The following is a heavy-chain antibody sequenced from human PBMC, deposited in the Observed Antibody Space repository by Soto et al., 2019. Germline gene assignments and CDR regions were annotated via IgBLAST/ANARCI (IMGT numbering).Heavy chain of an antibody. CDR3: ARYDVGDCSKDICYTKPLDY. Sequence: ASVKVSCKASGYTFTSYGISWVRQAPGQGPEWVGWVSAYIGTTYYAQKRQGRVTMTADTSTNTAYMELRSLRSDDTAVDYCARYDVGDCSKDICYTKPLDYWGQGTPVTVSA. CDR2: VSAYIGTT. J-gene: IGHJ4*02. D-gene: IGHD2-8*01. CDR1: GYTFTSYG. V-gene: IGHV1-18*01.